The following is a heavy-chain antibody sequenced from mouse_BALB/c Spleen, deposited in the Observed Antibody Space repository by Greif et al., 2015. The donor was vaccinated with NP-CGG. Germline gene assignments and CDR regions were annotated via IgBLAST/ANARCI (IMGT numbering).Heavy chain of an antibody. D-gene: IGHD2-4*01. V-gene: IGHV1S29*02. CDR3: ARWGDYDYFDY. CDR2: IYPYNGGT. CDR1: GYTFTDYN. Sequence: SGPELVKPGASVKISCKASGYTFTDYNMHWVKQSHGKSLEWIGYIYPYNGGTGYNQKFKSKATLTVDNSSSTAYMELRSLTSEDSAVYYCARWGDYDYFDYWGQGTTLTVSS. J-gene: IGHJ2*01.